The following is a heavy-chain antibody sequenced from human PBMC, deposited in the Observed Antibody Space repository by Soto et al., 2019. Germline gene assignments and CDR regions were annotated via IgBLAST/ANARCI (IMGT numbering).Heavy chain of an antibody. D-gene: IGHD2-15*01. V-gene: IGHV3-30-3*01. J-gene: IGHJ3*02. CDR1: GFTCGGFA. Sequence: GGALRLSCAASGFTCGGFAGHWVRQAPGKGLEWVSTVSFDGGNEYYADSVKGRFTISRDNSKNTLSLQMNSLRAEDTAVYYCARDQRSCSGRTCYSGHAFDISAQPTIVSV. CDR3: ARDQRSCSGRTCYSGHAFDI. CDR2: VSFDGGNE.